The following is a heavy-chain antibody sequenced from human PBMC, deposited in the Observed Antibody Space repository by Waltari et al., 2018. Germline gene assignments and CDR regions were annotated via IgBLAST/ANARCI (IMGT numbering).Heavy chain of an antibody. V-gene: IGHV4-61*02. D-gene: IGHD6-19*01. J-gene: IGHJ4*01. CDR3: ATHGPKYDY. CDR2: IYTSGST. CDR1: GGSTSSGSYS. Sequence: QVPLQQSGPGLVKPSQTLSPTCTVSGGSTSSGSYSWSWIRQPAGKGMEWIGRIYTSGSTNFNPYLKRRDTISVHTPQTHDLINRRSWATAKAPQKSSATHGPKYDYWGQATPVTVSS.